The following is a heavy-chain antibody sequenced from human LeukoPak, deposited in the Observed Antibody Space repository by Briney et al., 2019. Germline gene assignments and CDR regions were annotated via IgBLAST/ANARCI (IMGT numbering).Heavy chain of an antibody. CDR2: INHSGST. CDR1: GGSFSGYY. J-gene: IGHJ4*02. CDR3: ARGLVATMGYFDY. V-gene: IGHV4-34*01. Sequence: SETLSLTCAVYGGSFSGYYWSWIRQPPGKGLEWIGEINHSGSTNYNPSLKSRVTISVDTSKNQFSLKLSSVTAADTAVYYCARGLVATMGYFDYWGQGTLVTVSS. D-gene: IGHD5-12*01.